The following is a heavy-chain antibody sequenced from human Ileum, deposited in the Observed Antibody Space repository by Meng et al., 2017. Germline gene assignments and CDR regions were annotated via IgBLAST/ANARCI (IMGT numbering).Heavy chain of an antibody. V-gene: IGHV3-66*02. CDR1: GVTVSNNY. D-gene: IGHD6-13*01. CDR2: IDSGGAT. J-gene: IGHJ5*02. Sequence: GGSLRLSCAASGVTVSNNYMSWVRQAPGKGLEWVSVIDSGGATYYADSVRGRFTISRDNSKNTVYLQMNSLRAKDTAVYYCARDGYVSTWYFSWGQGTLVTVSS. CDR3: ARDGYVSTWYFS.